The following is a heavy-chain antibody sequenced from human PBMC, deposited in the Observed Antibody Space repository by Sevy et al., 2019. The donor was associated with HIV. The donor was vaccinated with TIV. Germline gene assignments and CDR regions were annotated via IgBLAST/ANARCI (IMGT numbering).Heavy chain of an antibody. CDR2: ISHDGINE. D-gene: IGHD1-26*01. CDR1: GFSFSYYV. CDR3: ANAYSGSYSHSYLYALDV. V-gene: IGHV3-30*18. J-gene: IGHJ6*02. Sequence: GGSLRLSCIGSGFSFSYYVIHWVRQSPGKGLDWVALISHDGINEYYADSVKGRFTISRDNSKNTVYLEMYSLRNEDTAIYFCANAYSGSYSHSYLYALDVWGQGTTVTVSS.